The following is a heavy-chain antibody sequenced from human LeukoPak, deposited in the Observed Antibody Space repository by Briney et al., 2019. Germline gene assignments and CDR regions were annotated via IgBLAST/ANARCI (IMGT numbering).Heavy chain of an antibody. CDR3: ARGRGYSSSWYAD. CDR1: GFTVSSNY. D-gene: IGHD6-13*01. CDR2: IYSGGST. J-gene: IGHJ4*02. Sequence: GGSLRLSCAASGFTVSSNYMSWVRQAPGKGLEWVSVIYSGGSTYYADSVKGRFTISRDNSKNTLYLQMNSLGAEDTAVYYCARGRGYSSSWYADWGQGTLVTVSS. V-gene: IGHV3-53*01.